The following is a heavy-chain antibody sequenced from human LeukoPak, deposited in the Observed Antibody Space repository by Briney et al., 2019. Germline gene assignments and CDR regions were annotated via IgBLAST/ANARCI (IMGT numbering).Heavy chain of an antibody. D-gene: IGHD6-19*01. CDR2: IKQDGSEK. Sequence: HPGGSLRLSCAASGFTFSSYWMSWVRQAPGKGLEWVANIKQDGSEKYYVDSVKGRFTISRDNAKNSLYLQMNSLRAEDTAVYYCASGPSSGWWSRDNLDYWGQGTLVTVSS. CDR3: ASGPSSGWWSRDNLDY. V-gene: IGHV3-7*01. J-gene: IGHJ4*02. CDR1: GFTFSSYW.